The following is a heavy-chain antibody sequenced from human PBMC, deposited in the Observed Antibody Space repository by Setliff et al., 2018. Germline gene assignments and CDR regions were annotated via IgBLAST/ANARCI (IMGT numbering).Heavy chain of an antibody. CDR2: ISGYNGNS. CDR3: ARVHRLEWLLPTFDS. V-gene: IGHV1-18*04. D-gene: IGHD3-3*01. Sequence: ASVKVSCKAAGYSFTDNFINWVLQSPGQGLEWMGWISGYNGNSDYAQNLQGRVTMNIDTSTSTAYMELTSLRYDDTAVYYCARVHRLEWLLPTFDSWGQGTLVTVSS. CDR1: GYSFTDNF. J-gene: IGHJ4*02.